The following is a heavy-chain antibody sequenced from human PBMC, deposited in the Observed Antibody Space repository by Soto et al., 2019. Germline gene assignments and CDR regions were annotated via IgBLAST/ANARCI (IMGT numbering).Heavy chain of an antibody. Sequence: TSETLSLTCTVSGGPISSYYWSWIRQPPGKGLEWIGYIYYSGSTNYNPSLKSRVTISVDTSKNQFSLKLSSVTAADTAVYYCARGGYDFWRQSTYYMDVWGKGTTVTGSS. CDR2: IYYSGST. V-gene: IGHV4-59*01. CDR1: GGPISSYY. D-gene: IGHD3-3*01. CDR3: ARGGYDFWRQSTYYMDV. J-gene: IGHJ6*03.